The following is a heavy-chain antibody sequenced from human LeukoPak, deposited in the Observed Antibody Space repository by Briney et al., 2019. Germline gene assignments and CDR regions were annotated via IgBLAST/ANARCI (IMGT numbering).Heavy chain of an antibody. CDR3: ARGPEVPDYYYYYMDV. V-gene: IGHV3-48*03. CDR2: ISSSGSTI. Sequence: GGSLRLSCAASGFTFSSYEMNWVRQAPGKGLEWVSYISSSGSTIYYADSVKGRFTISRDNAKNSLYLQMNSLRAEDTAVYYCARGPEVPDYYYYYMDVWGKGTTVTVSS. D-gene: IGHD4/OR15-4a*01. J-gene: IGHJ6*03. CDR1: GFTFSSYE.